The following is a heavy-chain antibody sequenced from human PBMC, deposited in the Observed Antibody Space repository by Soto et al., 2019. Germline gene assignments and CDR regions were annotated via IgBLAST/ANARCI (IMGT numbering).Heavy chain of an antibody. V-gene: IGHV3-73*01. CDR1: GFTFSGSA. CDR2: IRSKANSYAT. J-gene: IGHJ4*01. Sequence: XGSLKLSCAASGFTFSGSAMHWVRQASGRGLEWVGRIRSKANSYATAYAASVKGRFTISRDDSKNTAYLQMNSLKTEDTAVYYCTRREYDFWSGYYVDYWGHGTLATVSS. D-gene: IGHD3-3*01. CDR3: TRREYDFWSGYYVDY.